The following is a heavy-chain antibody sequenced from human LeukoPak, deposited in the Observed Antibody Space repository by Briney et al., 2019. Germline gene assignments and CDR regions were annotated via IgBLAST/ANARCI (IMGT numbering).Heavy chain of an antibody. CDR1: GYTFTNFG. D-gene: IGHD3-22*01. V-gene: IGHV1-18*01. CDR2: ISAYNGNT. CDR3: ARDSAHGGYHFDY. J-gene: IGHJ4*02. Sequence: ASVKVSCTASGYTFTNFGISWVRQAPGQGLEWMGWISAYNGNTNYAQRLQGRVTMTTDTSTSTAYMELSRLRSDDTAVYYCARDSAHGGYHFDYWGQGTLVTVSS.